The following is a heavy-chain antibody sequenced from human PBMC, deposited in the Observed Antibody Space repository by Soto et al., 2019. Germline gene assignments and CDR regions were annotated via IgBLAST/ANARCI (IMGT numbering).Heavy chain of an antibody. CDR1: GGTFSSYA. V-gene: IGHV1-69*01. D-gene: IGHD2-2*01. Sequence: QVQLVQSGAEVTKPGSSLKVSCKSSGGTFSSYAISWVRHAPGQGLEWMGGIIPIFGTANYAQKFQGRVTITADESTITAYMELSSLRSEDTAVYYCARDQLEYHTYYYYGMDVWGQGPTVSVSS. CDR2: IIPIFGTA. CDR3: ARDQLEYHTYYYYGMDV. J-gene: IGHJ6*02.